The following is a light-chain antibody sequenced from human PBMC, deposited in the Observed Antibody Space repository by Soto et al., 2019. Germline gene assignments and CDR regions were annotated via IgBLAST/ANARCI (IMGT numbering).Light chain of an antibody. J-gene: IGKJ1*01. CDR2: LGS. CDR3: MQPLRNPWT. V-gene: IGKV2-28*01. CDR1: QSLLNSNGNNY. Sequence: DIVMTQSPLSLPVTPGEPASISCTSSQSLLNSNGNNYLDWYVQKPGQSPQLLIHLGSKRAPGVSDRFSGSGAGTSFTLKISRVEAEDVGVYYCMQPLRNPWTFGQGTQVEMK.